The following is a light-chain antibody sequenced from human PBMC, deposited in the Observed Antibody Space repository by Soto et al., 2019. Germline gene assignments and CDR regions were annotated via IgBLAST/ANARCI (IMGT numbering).Light chain of an antibody. V-gene: IGKV3-11*01. CDR2: DAS. Sequence: EIVLTQSPATLSLSPGERATLSCRASQSVSTYLAWYQYKHGQAPRLLIYDASIRATGIPARFSASGSGTDFTLTISSLEPEDFAVYYCQQYKRSWTFGQGTKVDIK. CDR3: QQYKRSWT. J-gene: IGKJ1*01. CDR1: QSVSTY.